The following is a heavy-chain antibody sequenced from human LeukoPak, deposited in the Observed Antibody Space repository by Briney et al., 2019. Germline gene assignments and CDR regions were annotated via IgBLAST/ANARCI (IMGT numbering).Heavy chain of an antibody. CDR3: ARQPTMVRGVSWFDP. Sequence: GSLRLSCAASGFTLSNAWMSWVRQPPGKGLEWIGELNHSGSTNYNPSLKSRVTISVDTSKNQFSLKLSSVTAADTAVYYCARQPTMVRGVSWFDPWGQGTLVTVSS. V-gene: IGHV4-34*01. CDR2: LNHSGST. J-gene: IGHJ5*02. D-gene: IGHD3-10*01. CDR1: GFTLSNAW.